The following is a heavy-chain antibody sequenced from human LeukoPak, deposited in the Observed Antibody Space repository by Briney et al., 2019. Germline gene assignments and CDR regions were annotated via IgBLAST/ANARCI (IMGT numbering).Heavy chain of an antibody. Sequence: SVKVSCKASGGTFSSYAISWVRQAPGQGLEWMGGIIPIFGTANYAQKFQGRVTITTDESTSTAYMELSSLRSEDTAVYYCASHQLVVGATAYFDYWGQGTLVTVSS. CDR3: ASHQLVVGATAYFDY. D-gene: IGHD1-26*01. CDR1: GGTFSSYA. J-gene: IGHJ4*02. V-gene: IGHV1-69*05. CDR2: IIPIFGTA.